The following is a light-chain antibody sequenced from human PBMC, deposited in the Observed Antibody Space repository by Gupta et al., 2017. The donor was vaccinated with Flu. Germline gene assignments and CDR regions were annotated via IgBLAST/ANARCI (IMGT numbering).Light chain of an antibody. J-gene: IGKJ1*01. CDR2: LAS. V-gene: IGKV2-28*01. CDR3: RQALQTPPT. Sequence: ETVITQSPLALSVTPGEAASISCKSSQSLLHINGYNYLDWYLQKPGQPPQLLIYLASNRASGVPDRGSGSGAGTIFTIKISREEAEDVGIYYCRQALQTPPTFGQGTKVEIK. CDR1: QSLLHINGYNY.